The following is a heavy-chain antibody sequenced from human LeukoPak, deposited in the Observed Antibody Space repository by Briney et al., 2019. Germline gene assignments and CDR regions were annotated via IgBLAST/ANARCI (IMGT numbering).Heavy chain of an antibody. Sequence: SETLSLTCTVSGYSISSGYYWGWIRQPPGKGLEWIGSIYHSGSTYYNPSLKSRVTISVDTSKNQFSLKLSSVTAADTAVYYCARVREMATTYSDYWGQGTLVTVSS. V-gene: IGHV4-38-2*02. CDR3: ARVREMATTYSDY. CDR1: GYSISSGYY. CDR2: IYHSGST. D-gene: IGHD5-24*01. J-gene: IGHJ4*02.